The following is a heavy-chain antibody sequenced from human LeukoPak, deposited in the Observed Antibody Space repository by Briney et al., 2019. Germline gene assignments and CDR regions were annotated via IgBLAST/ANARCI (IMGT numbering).Heavy chain of an antibody. J-gene: IGHJ4*02. CDR1: GFTFSSCW. D-gene: IGHD1-26*01. V-gene: IGHV3-7*04. CDR2: INQDGSEK. Sequence: SGGSLRLSCAASGFTFSSCWMTWVRQAPGKGLEWVANINQDGSEKYYVDSVQGRFSISRDNAKNSVYLQMNSLRAEDTAVYYCARLMGERSLFDYWGQGVLVTVSS. CDR3: ARLMGERSLFDY.